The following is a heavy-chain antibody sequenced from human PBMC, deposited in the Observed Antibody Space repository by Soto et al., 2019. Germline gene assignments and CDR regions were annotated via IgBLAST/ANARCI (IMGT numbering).Heavy chain of an antibody. J-gene: IGHJ6*02. CDR1: GFKISSSS. D-gene: IGHD3-22*01. V-gene: IGHV3-48*03. Sequence: PGGSLRLSCAAFGFKISSSSMNWVRQAPGRGLEWVAYISDSGSNTLYADSVKGRFTISRDNAKNSLFLHMSSLRADDTAIYYCARAMIIVEYGMDIWGQGTAVTVSS. CDR2: ISDSGSNT. CDR3: ARAMIIVEYGMDI.